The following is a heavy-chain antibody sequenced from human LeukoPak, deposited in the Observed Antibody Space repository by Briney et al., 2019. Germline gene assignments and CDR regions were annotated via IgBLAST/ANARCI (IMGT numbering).Heavy chain of an antibody. CDR3: AGDLGYYDSSGPRSPFDY. D-gene: IGHD3-22*01. J-gene: IGHJ4*02. CDR2: IWYDGSNK. CDR1: GFTFSSYG. Sequence: PGGSLRLSCAASGFTFSSYGMHWVRQAPGKGLEWVAVIWYDGSNKYYADSVKGRFTISRDNSKNTLYLQMNSLRAEDTAVYYCAGDLGYYDSSGPRSPFDYWGQGTLVTVSS. V-gene: IGHV3-33*01.